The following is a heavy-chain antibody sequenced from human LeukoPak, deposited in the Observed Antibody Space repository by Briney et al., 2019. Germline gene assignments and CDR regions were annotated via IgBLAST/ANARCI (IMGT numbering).Heavy chain of an antibody. V-gene: IGHV1-18*01. Sequence: ASVKVSCKASGYTFTNYGLNWVRQAPGQGLEWMGWISPYNGNTDYAQKLQGRLSMTTDTSTSIACMELRSLTSDDTALYYCARDSTSGWYSSGNDAFDIWGQGTMVTVSS. CDR3: ARDSTSGWYSSGNDAFDI. CDR2: ISPYNGNT. J-gene: IGHJ3*02. CDR1: GYTFTNYG. D-gene: IGHD6-19*01.